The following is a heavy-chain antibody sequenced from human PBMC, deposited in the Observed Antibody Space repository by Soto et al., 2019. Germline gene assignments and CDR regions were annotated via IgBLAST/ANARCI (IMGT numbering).Heavy chain of an antibody. J-gene: IGHJ5*02. CDR2: ISSSSSYI. CDR3: AGGITGTSNWFDP. Sequence: EVQLVEPGGGLVKPGGSLRLSCAASGFTFSSYSMNWVRQAPGKGLEWVSSISSSSSYIYYADSVKGRFTISRDNAKNSLYLQMNSLRAEDTAVYYCAGGITGTSNWFDPWGQGTLVTVSS. CDR1: GFTFSSYS. V-gene: IGHV3-21*01. D-gene: IGHD1-20*01.